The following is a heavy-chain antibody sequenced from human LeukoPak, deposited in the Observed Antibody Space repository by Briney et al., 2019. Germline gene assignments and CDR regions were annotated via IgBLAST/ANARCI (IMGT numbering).Heavy chain of an antibody. CDR1: GFTFSSYA. CDR2: ISSNGGST. D-gene: IGHD2-2*01. V-gene: IGHV3-64D*06. CDR3: VNWGGYCSSTSCSRNYYYYGMDV. Sequence: PGGSLRLSCSASGFTFSSYAKHWVRHAPGKGLGYVSAISSNGGSTYYADAVKGRFTISRDNSKNTLYLQMSGLRAEDTAVYYCVNWGGYCSSTSCSRNYYYYGMDVWGQGTTVTVSS. J-gene: IGHJ6*02.